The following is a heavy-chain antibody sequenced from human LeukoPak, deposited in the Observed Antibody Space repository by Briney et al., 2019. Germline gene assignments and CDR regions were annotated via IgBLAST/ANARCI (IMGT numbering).Heavy chain of an antibody. V-gene: IGHV3-21*04. CDR3: ARGGVTDAFDI. D-gene: IGHD2-21*02. Sequence: GGSLRLSCEASGFTFTTYSMTWVRQAPGKGLEWVSIISSGSSAIFSADALKGRFTISRDDAKNLLYLDMNSLRSEDTAVYYCARGGVTDAFDIWGQGTMVTVSS. J-gene: IGHJ3*02. CDR1: GFTFTTYS. CDR2: ISSGSSAI.